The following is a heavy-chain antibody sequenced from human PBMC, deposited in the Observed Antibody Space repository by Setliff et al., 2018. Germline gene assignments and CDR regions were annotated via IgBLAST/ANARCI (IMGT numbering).Heavy chain of an antibody. V-gene: IGHV1-18*01. D-gene: IGHD2-21*02. CDR2: ISPYNGVT. CDR3: AISSLSICGGGDCPNALDI. Sequence: ASVKVSCKASGYLLSSYGVSWVRQAPGQGLEWMGWISPYNGVTNYAQTFQNRVTMTTDTSTSAAYMELRSLRSDDSAVYYCAISSLSICGGGDCPNALDIWGQGTMVTVSS. J-gene: IGHJ3*02. CDR1: GYLLSSYG.